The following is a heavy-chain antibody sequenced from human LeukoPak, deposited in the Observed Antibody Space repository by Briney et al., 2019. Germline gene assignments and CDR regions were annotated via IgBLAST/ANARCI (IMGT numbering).Heavy chain of an antibody. V-gene: IGHV3-23*01. J-gene: IGHJ1*01. CDR1: GFTFSSYA. D-gene: IGHD2-2*01. CDR3: AKANGYCSSTSCYYFWYFQH. Sequence: GGSLRPSCAASGFTFSSYAMSWVRQAPGKGLEWVSGISGSGGSTYYADSAKGRFTISRDNSKNTLYLQMNSLRAEDTAVYYCAKANGYCSSTSCYYFWYFQHWGQGTLVTVSS. CDR2: ISGSGGST.